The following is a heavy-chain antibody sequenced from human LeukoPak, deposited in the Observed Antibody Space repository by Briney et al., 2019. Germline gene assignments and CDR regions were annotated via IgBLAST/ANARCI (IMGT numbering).Heavy chain of an antibody. V-gene: IGHV3-53*01. CDR3: ARDRRLVGATALSY. CDR2: IYSGDST. D-gene: IGHD1-26*01. Sequence: GGSLRLSCAASGFTVSSNYMSWVRQAPGKGLEWVSLIYSGDSTYYADSVKGRFTISRDNAKNSLYLQMNSLRAEDTAVYYCARDRRLVGATALSYWGQGTLVTVSS. CDR1: GFTVSSNY. J-gene: IGHJ4*02.